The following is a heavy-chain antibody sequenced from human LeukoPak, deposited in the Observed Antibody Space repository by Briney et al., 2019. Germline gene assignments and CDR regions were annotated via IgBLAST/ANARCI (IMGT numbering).Heavy chain of an antibody. CDR3: ARGGEYSYGYYYYYYYGMDV. CDR2: MSPNSGNT. CDR1: GYTFTSYD. J-gene: IGHJ6*02. Sequence: ASVKVSCKASGYTFTSYDINWVRQATGQGLEWMGWMSPNSGNTGYAQKFQGRVTMTRNTSISTAYMELSSLRSEDTAVYYCARGGEYSYGYYYYYYYGMDVWGQGTTVTVSS. D-gene: IGHD5-18*01. V-gene: IGHV1-8*01.